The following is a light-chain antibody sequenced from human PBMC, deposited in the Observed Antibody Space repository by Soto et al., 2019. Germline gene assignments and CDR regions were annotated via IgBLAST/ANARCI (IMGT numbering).Light chain of an antibody. CDR2: KAS. V-gene: IGKV1-5*03. Sequence: GDRVTITCRASQSISSWLAWYQQKPGKAPKLLIYKASSLESGVPSRFSGSGSGTEFTLTISSLQSDDFATYYCQQYNSYPVTLGGGTKVDIK. CDR1: QSISSW. CDR3: QQYNSYPVT. J-gene: IGKJ4*01.